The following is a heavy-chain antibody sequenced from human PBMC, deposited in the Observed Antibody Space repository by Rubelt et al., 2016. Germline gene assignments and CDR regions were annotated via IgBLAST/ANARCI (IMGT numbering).Heavy chain of an antibody. Sequence: QVQLQQWGAGLLKPSETLSLTCAVYGGSFSGYYWSWIRQPPGKGLEWIGEINHSGSTNYNPSLKSRVTISVDTSKNQFSLKRSSVTAADTAVYYCARGDIAAAGAPFDYWGQGTLVTVSS. CDR2: INHSGST. CDR1: GGSFSGYY. J-gene: IGHJ4*02. CDR3: ARGDIAAAGAPFDY. V-gene: IGHV4-34*01. D-gene: IGHD6-13*01.